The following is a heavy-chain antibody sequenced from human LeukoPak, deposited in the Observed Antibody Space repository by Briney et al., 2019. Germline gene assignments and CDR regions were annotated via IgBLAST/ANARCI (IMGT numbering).Heavy chain of an antibody. V-gene: IGHV3-30*18. D-gene: IGHD3-10*01. CDR3: AKAPMWFGELLVRDFDY. Sequence: GRSLRLSCAASGFSFSSYGMHWVRQAPGKGLEWVAVISNDGSVKYYADSVKGRFTISRDNSKNTLYLQMNSLRAEDTAVYYCAKAPMWFGELLVRDFDYWGQGTLVTVSS. CDR2: ISNDGSVK. J-gene: IGHJ4*02. CDR1: GFSFSSYG.